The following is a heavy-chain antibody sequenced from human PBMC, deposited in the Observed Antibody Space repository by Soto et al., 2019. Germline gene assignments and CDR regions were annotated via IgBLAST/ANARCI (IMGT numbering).Heavy chain of an antibody. CDR1: GFTFSAYA. Sequence: LRLSCEGSGFTFSAYAMNWVRQAPGKGLEWVSYISSRSDTLYYADSVKGRFTISRDNAKNSVYLQVNNLRDEDTAVYYCARDWDIVILSVPIPNYNYGMDVWGQGTTVTVSS. V-gene: IGHV3-48*02. D-gene: IGHD2-15*01. J-gene: IGHJ6*02. CDR2: ISSRSDTL. CDR3: ARDWDIVILSVPIPNYNYGMDV.